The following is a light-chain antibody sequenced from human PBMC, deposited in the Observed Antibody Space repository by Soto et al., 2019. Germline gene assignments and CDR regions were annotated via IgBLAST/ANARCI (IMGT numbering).Light chain of an antibody. J-gene: IGKJ1*01. Sequence: IRVNLSQATLSGYVSDRDTITCRASQTISSRLAWFQQRPGRAPKFLIYTASSLKNGVPLRFSGSGSGTEFTLTISSLQPEDVATYYCLQLNTYPWTFGQGSIVDIK. CDR3: LQLNTYPWT. CDR1: QTISSR. CDR2: TAS. V-gene: IGKV1-5*03.